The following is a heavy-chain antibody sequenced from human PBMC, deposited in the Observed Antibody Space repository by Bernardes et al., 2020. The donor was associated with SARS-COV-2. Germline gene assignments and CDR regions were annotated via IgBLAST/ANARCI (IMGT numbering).Heavy chain of an antibody. CDR3: ARDASDSGWSDFDY. D-gene: IGHD6-19*01. Sequence: GESLMISCKGSGYTFTNYWIGWVRQMPGKGLEWMGIIYPGDSDTRYSPSFQGQVTISADKSISTAYLQWSSLKASDTAMYYCARDASDSGWSDFDYWGQGTLVTVSS. J-gene: IGHJ4*02. CDR2: IYPGDSDT. CDR1: GYTFTNYW. V-gene: IGHV5-51*01.